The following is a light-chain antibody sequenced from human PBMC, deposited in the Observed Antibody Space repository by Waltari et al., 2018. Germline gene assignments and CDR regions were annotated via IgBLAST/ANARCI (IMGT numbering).Light chain of an antibody. CDR1: QSVGSY. J-gene: IGKJ3*01. CDR2: AAS. V-gene: IGKV3-11*01. CDR3: QHRGHWPPDAT. Sequence: EIVLTQSPATLSLSPGERATLSCRASQSVGSYLAWYQQKPGQAPRLLIYAASNRATGIPARFSGSGSGTDFTLTINSLELEDFAVYYCQHRGHWPPDATFGPGTKVDIK.